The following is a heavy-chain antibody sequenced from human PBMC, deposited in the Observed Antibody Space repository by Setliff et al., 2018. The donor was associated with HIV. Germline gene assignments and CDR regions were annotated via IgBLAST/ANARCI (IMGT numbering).Heavy chain of an antibody. D-gene: IGHD3-22*01. Sequence: SETLSLTCTVSGGSISNYYWTWIRQPPGKGPEWIASIQYGDISHYNPSLQSRVTISVDTSTKKFSLYLSSVNETDTAVYYCARSGYTSGFYWVFGTFGVWGQGKMVTVSS. CDR3: ARSGYTSGFYWVFGTFGV. V-gene: IGHV4-59*01. CDR1: GGSISNYY. J-gene: IGHJ3*01. CDR2: IQYGDIS.